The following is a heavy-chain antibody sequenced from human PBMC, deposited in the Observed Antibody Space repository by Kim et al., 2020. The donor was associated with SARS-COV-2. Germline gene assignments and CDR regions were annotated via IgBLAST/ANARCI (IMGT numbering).Heavy chain of an antibody. CDR2: IYHSGST. J-gene: IGHJ4*02. Sequence: SETLSLTCAVSGGSISSSNWWSWVRQPPGKGLEWIGEIYHSGSTNYNPSLKSRVTISVDKSKNQFSLKLSSVTAADTAVYYCARDRGYGYSYHFDYWGQGTLVTVSS. V-gene: IGHV4-4*02. CDR3: ARDRGYGYSYHFDY. CDR1: GGSISSSNW. D-gene: IGHD5-18*01.